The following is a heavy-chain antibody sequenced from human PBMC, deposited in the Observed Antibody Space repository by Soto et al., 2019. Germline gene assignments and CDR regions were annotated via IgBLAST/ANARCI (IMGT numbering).Heavy chain of an antibody. CDR2: IYHGGTT. CDR1: GYSISGPSY. D-gene: IGHD6-19*01. V-gene: IGHV4-38-2*02. CDR3: ARVHVMVVAGSTFDY. Sequence: ASETLSLTCTVSGYSISGPSYWGWIRQPPGKGPEWIASIYHGGTTFYNPSLKSRITISVDTSNNQFSLKLTSVTAADTAVYYCARVHVMVVAGSTFDYWGHGTLVTVSS. J-gene: IGHJ4*01.